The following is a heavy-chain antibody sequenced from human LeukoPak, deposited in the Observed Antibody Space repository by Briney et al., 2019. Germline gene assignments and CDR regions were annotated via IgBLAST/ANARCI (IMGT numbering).Heavy chain of an antibody. D-gene: IGHD2-15*01. V-gene: IGHV3-48*02. CDR3: ARAEALLPYLY. Sequence: RGSLRLSCAASGFTFSTYGINWVRQAPGKGLEWVSYISSGSDSIHYADSLKGRFTVSRDNAKNSLFLQMNSLRDEDTAVYYCARAEALLPYLYWGQGTLVTVSS. CDR1: GFTFSTYG. CDR2: ISSGSDSI. J-gene: IGHJ4*02.